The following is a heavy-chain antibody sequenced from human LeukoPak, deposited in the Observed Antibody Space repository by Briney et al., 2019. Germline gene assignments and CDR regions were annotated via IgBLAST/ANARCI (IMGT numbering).Heavy chain of an antibody. Sequence: GASVKVSCKASGVTFDSSDISWVRQATGQGHEWMGGIIPIFGSAIYAQKFQGRVTITADTSTSTAYMELTSLRSEDTAMYYCARDIGRPEGGYYYMDVWGKGTTVIVSS. CDR1: GVTFDSSD. CDR3: ARDIGRPEGGYYYMDV. V-gene: IGHV1-69*06. J-gene: IGHJ6*03. CDR2: IIPIFGSA. D-gene: IGHD1-26*01.